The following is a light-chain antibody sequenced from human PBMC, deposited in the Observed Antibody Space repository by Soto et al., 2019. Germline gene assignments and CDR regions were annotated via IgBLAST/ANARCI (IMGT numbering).Light chain of an antibody. CDR3: SSFSSSSTPYV. V-gene: IGLV2-14*01. CDR2: EVN. J-gene: IGLJ1*01. Sequence: QSALTQPASVSGSPGQSITISCTGTSTDVGGYKYVSWYQQHPGTAPKLMIFEVNGRPSGVSDRSSGSKSGNTASLTISGLQPEDEAEYYCSSFSSSSTPYVFGTGTRSPS. CDR1: STDVGGYKY.